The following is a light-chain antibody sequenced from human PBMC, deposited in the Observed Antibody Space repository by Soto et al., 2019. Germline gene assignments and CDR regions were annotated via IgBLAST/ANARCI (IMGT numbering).Light chain of an antibody. V-gene: IGKV3-11*01. CDR2: DAS. CDR1: QSVSSN. J-gene: IGKJ5*01. CDR3: QQRET. Sequence: EIVLTQSPATLSLSPGERATLSCGASQSVSSNLAWYQQNQGQAPRLLIYDASSRATGIPAKFSGSGSGTNFTLTISSLEPEYSEVYYCQQRETFGQGTRLEIK.